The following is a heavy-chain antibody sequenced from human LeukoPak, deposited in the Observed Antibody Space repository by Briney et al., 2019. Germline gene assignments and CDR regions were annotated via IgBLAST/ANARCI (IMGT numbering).Heavy chain of an antibody. D-gene: IGHD6-13*01. J-gene: IGHJ5*02. Sequence: PGGSLRLSCAASGFTFSSYGMHWVRQAPGKGLEWVAVISYDGSNKYYADSVKGRFTISRDNSKNTLYLQMNSLRAEDTAVYYCARGQQLFWFDPWGQGTLVTVSS. V-gene: IGHV3-30*03. CDR1: GFTFSSYG. CDR3: ARGQQLFWFDP. CDR2: ISYDGSNK.